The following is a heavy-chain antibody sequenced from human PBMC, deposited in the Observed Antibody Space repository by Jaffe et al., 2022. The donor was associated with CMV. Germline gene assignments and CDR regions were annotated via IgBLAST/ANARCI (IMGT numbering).Heavy chain of an antibody. V-gene: IGHV3-33*01. Sequence: QVQLVESGGGVVQPGRSLRLSCAASGFTFSSYGMHWVRQAPGKGLEWVAVIWYDGSNKYYADSVKGRFTISRDNSKNTLYLQMNSLRAEDTAVYYCAREGRQYPDYDSSVDAFDIWGQGTMVTVSS. CDR3: AREGRQYPDYDSSVDAFDI. CDR2: IWYDGSNK. D-gene: IGHD3-22*01. J-gene: IGHJ3*02. CDR1: GFTFSSYG.